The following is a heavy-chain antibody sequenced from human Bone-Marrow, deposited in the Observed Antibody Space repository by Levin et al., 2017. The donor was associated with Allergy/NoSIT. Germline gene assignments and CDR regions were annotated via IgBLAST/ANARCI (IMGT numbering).Heavy chain of an antibody. CDR3: ARKVRHMPTAMVIFYYYYYYMDV. D-gene: IGHD5-18*01. CDR2: INHSGST. Sequence: SETLSLTCAVYGGSFSGYYWSWIRQPPGKGLEWIGEINHSGSTNYNPSLKSRVTISVDTSKNQFSLKLSSVTAADTAVYYCARKVRHMPTAMVIFYYYYYYMDVWGKGTTVTVSS. CDR1: GGSFSGYY. J-gene: IGHJ6*03. V-gene: IGHV4-34*01.